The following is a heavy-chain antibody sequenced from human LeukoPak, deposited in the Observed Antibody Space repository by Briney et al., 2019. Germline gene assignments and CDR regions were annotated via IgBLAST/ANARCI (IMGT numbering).Heavy chain of an antibody. CDR2: ISGSGGST. V-gene: IGHV3-23*01. CDR3: AKGTGYSGYDYGDY. D-gene: IGHD5-12*01. J-gene: IGHJ4*02. CDR1: GFTFSSYA. Sequence: TGGSLRLSCAASGFTFSSYAMSWVRQAPGKGLEWVSGISGSGGSTYYADSVKGRFTISRDNSKNTLYLQMNSLRAEDTAVYYCAKGTGYSGYDYGDYWGQGTLVTVSS.